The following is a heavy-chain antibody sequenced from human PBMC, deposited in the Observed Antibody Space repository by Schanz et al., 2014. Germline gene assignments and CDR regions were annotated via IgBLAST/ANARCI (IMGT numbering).Heavy chain of an antibody. D-gene: IGHD5-12*01. Sequence: QVQLVQSGADVKKPGSSVRVSCKASGGTFSSFGINWVRQAPGQGLEWMGRIIPSLGLAKYEQKFQDKVTITADKSTSTAYMELTSLRSEDTAVYYCARDFSAYVGNYFDYWGQGTLVTVSS. V-gene: IGHV1-69*04. J-gene: IGHJ4*02. CDR1: GGTFSSFG. CDR3: ARDFSAYVGNYFDY. CDR2: IIPSLGLA.